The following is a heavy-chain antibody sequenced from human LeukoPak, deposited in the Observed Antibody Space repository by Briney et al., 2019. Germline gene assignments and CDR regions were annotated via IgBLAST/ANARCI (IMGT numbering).Heavy chain of an antibody. Sequence: GGSLRLSCAASGFTFSSYAMHWVRQAPGKGLEWVAVISYDGSNKYYADSVKGRFTISRDNSRNTLYLQMNSLRAEDTAVYYCARLPSGSYFDYWGQGTLVTVSS. D-gene: IGHD1-26*01. J-gene: IGHJ4*02. CDR2: ISYDGSNK. V-gene: IGHV3-30*04. CDR1: GFTFSSYA. CDR3: ARLPSGSYFDY.